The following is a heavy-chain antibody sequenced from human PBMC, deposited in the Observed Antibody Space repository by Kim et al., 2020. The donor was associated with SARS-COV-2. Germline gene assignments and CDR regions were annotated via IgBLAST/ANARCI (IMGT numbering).Heavy chain of an antibody. Sequence: SETLSLTCTVSGGSISSSSYYWGWIRQPPGKGLEWIGTIYYSGSTYYNPSLKSRVTIYVDTSKNQFSLKLSSVTAADTAVYYCARRYVTTFDYWGQGTLVTVSS. V-gene: IGHV4-39*01. CDR3: ARRYVTTFDY. D-gene: IGHD4-17*01. CDR1: GGSISSSSYY. CDR2: IYYSGST. J-gene: IGHJ4*02.